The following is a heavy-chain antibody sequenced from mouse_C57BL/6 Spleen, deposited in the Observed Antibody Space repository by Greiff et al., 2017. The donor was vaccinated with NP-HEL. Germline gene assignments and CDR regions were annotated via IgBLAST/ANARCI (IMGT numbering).Heavy chain of an antibody. J-gene: IGHJ2*01. CDR2: ISDGGSYT. D-gene: IGHD1-1*01. Sequence: EVQLVESGGGLVKPGGSLKLSCAASGFTFSSYAMSWVRQTPEKRLEWVATISDGGSYTYYPDNVKGRFTISRDNAKNNLYLQMSHLKSEDTAMYYCARDRGDYGADYFDYWGQGTTLTVSS. V-gene: IGHV5-4*01. CDR1: GFTFSSYA. CDR3: ARDRGDYGADYFDY.